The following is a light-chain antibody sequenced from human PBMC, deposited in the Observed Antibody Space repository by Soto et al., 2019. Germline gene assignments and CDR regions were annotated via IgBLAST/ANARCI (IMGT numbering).Light chain of an antibody. CDR3: AAWDDSVDGVL. V-gene: IGLV1-44*01. Sequence: QPVLTQPPSASGTPGQSVTISCSGSSSNIGDNTVNWYQQLPGTAPKLLIYRNDQRSSGVPARFSGSKSGTSASLAINGLQSEDEADYYCAAWDDSVDGVLFGGGTKLTVL. CDR2: RND. J-gene: IGLJ2*01. CDR1: SSNIGDNT.